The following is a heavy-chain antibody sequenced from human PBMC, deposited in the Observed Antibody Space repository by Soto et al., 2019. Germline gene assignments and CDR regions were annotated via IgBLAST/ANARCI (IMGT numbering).Heavy chain of an antibody. Sequence: SETLSLTCAVYGGSFSGYYWSWIRQPPGKGLEWIGEINHSGSTNYSPSLKSRVTISVDTSKNQFSLKLSSVTAADTAVYYCARVPWQWLGGYAFDIWGQGTMVTVSS. J-gene: IGHJ3*02. CDR1: GGSFSGYY. V-gene: IGHV4-34*01. CDR2: INHSGST. CDR3: ARVPWQWLGGYAFDI. D-gene: IGHD6-19*01.